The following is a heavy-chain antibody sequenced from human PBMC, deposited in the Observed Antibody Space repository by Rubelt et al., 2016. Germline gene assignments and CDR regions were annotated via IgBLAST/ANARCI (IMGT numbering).Heavy chain of an antibody. J-gene: IGHJ5*02. CDR3: VRDEYGVGGDP. D-gene: IGHD2/OR15-2a*01. Sequence: EVRLLESGGGLVQPGGSLRLSCAASGFAFSSYAMSWVRQAPGKGLKWVSYITASGGARYYADAVKGRFTVSRDNAKNLLYLQMNNVTDDDTALYYCVRDEYGVGGDPWGQGTLVTVSS. V-gene: IGHV3-48*02. CDR2: ITASGGAR. CDR1: GFAFSSYA.